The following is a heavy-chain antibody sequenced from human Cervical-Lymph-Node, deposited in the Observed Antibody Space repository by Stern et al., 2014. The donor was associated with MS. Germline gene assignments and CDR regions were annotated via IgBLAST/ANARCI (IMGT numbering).Heavy chain of an antibody. CDR1: GYMFASHW. J-gene: IGHJ5*02. CDR3: ARVNGGNSDWFDP. V-gene: IGHV5-51*01. D-gene: IGHD4-23*01. Sequence: VQLVQSGAEVKKPGESLKISCKASGYMFASHWIGWVRQMPGTGLEWMGSTYPCDSDTRYSPSFQGLVTISVDKSISTAYLQWSSLKASDTAMYYCARVNGGNSDWFDPWGQGTLVTVSS. CDR2: TYPCDSDT.